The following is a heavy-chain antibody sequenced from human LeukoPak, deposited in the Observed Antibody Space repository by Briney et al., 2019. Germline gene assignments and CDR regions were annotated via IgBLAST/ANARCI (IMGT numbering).Heavy chain of an antibody. D-gene: IGHD5-18*01. CDR2: IYDSGST. CDR3: ARDRRGYGSFDS. J-gene: IGHJ4*02. Sequence: SETLSLTCTVSDGSISSYYWNWIRQPPGKGLEWIGFIYDSGSTNYNPSLYSRLTISVDTSKNQFSLKLTSVTAAGTAVYYCARDRRGYGSFDSWGQGTLVTVSS. CDR1: DGSISSYY. V-gene: IGHV4-59*01.